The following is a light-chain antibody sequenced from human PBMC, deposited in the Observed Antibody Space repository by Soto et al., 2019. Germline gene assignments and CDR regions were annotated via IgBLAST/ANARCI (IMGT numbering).Light chain of an antibody. J-gene: IGKJ4*01. CDR1: QSININ. Sequence: EIGMTQSPAPLSVSPGERATLSFRASQSININLAWYQQKPGQAPRLLIYGASNRATGIPDRFSGSGSGTDFTLTISGLEPEDFAVYYCQQYGTSLFTFGGGTKVDIK. CDR2: GAS. V-gene: IGKV3-20*01. CDR3: QQYGTSLFT.